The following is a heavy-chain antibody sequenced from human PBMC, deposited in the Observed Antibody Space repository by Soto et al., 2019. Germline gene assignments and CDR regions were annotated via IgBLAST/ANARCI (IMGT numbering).Heavy chain of an antibody. D-gene: IGHD3-10*01. CDR3: AHIPGSGQLLYSYYYYMDV. CDR1: GFSLTTSGEA. CDR2: IYWDDDK. Sequence: QITLKESGPTLVKPTQTLTLTCTFSGFSLTTSGEAVGWIRQPPGKALEWLALIYWDDDKRSSPSLKSRLTITKDTSKNQVVLTMTNMDPVDTDTYYCAHIPGSGQLLYSYYYYMDVWGKGTTVTVSS. J-gene: IGHJ6*03. V-gene: IGHV2-5*02.